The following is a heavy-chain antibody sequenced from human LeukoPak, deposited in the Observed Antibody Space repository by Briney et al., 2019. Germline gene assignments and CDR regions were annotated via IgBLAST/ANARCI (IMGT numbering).Heavy chain of an antibody. D-gene: IGHD4-17*01. CDR3: ARDRADYGDYDY. CDR1: GDSITTTDHY. CDR2: IYYSGIT. V-gene: IGHV4-39*07. Sequence: SETLSLTCTVSGDSITTTDHYWGWIRQSPDKGLEWIGNIYYSGITDNNPSLKSRVTISADTSKNQFSLKLSSVTAADTAVYYCARDRADYGDYDYWGQGTLVTVSS. J-gene: IGHJ4*02.